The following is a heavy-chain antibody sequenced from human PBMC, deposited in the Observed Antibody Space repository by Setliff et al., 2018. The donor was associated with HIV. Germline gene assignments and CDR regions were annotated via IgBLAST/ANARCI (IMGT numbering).Heavy chain of an antibody. Sequence: SETLSLTCTVSGGYISGSSHYWGWIRQPPGKGLEWIGSISYSENIYYNPSLKSRVTMSVDTSKNHFSLKLRSVTAEDTAVYYCAREGTYSGTYWVRRVASFDIWGQGTMVTVSS. CDR2: ISYSENI. D-gene: IGHD1-26*01. J-gene: IGHJ3*02. CDR1: GGYISGSSHY. V-gene: IGHV4-39*02. CDR3: AREGTYSGTYWVRRVASFDI.